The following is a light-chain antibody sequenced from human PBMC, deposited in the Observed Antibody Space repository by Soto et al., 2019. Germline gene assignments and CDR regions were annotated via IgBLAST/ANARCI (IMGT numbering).Light chain of an antibody. Sequence: DIQMTQSPSTLSASVGDTVTITCRAGQGISRWLACYQQKPGRAPNLLIYEASTLESGVPSRFSGSGSGTEFTLTISSLHPDDFATYYCHQYDTYSWTFGQGTKVEIK. CDR1: QGISRW. CDR2: EAS. J-gene: IGKJ1*01. V-gene: IGKV1-5*03. CDR3: HQYDTYSWT.